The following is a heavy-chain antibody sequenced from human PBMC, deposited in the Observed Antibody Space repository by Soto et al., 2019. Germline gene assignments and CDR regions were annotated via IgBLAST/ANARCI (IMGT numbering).Heavy chain of an antibody. D-gene: IGHD6-13*01. CDR2: IDPSDSYT. Sequence: GESLKISCKGSVYSFTSYWISWVRQMRGKGLEWMGRIDPSDSYTNYSPSFKGHVTISADKSISTAYLQWSSLKASDTAMYYCARHGSWKGYYGMDVWGQGTTVTVS. CDR1: VYSFTSYW. CDR3: ARHGSWKGYYGMDV. J-gene: IGHJ6*02. V-gene: IGHV5-10-1*01.